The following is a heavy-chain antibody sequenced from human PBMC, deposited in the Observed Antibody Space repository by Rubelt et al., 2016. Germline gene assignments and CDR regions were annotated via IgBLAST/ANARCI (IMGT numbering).Heavy chain of an antibody. D-gene: IGHD1-26*01. CDR1: FSNYG. CDR2: IRYDGTNQ. V-gene: IGHV3-30*02. CDR3: AKDLGASNYFDY. Sequence: FSNYGMHWVRQAPGKGLEWVAFIRYDGTNQYYADYVKGRFTISRDNPKNTLYLQMNSLRAEDMAVYYCAKDLGASNYFDYWGQGTQVTVSS. J-gene: IGHJ4*02.